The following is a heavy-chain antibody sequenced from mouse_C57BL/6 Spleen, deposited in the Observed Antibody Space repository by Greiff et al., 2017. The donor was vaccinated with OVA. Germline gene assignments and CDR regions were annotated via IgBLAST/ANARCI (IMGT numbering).Heavy chain of an antibody. Sequence: EVQLQQSVAELVRPGASVKLSCTASGFNIKNTYMHWVKQRPEQGLEWIGRIDPANGNTKYAPKFPGKATITADTSSNTAYLQLSSLTSEDTAIYYCARSDYYGSSPYAMDYWGQGTSVTVSS. CDR3: ARSDYYGSSPYAMDY. J-gene: IGHJ4*01. CDR1: GFNIKNTY. V-gene: IGHV14-3*01. D-gene: IGHD1-1*01. CDR2: IDPANGNT.